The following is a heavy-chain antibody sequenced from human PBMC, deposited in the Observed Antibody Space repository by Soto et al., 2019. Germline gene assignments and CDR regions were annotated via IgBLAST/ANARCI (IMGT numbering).Heavy chain of an antibody. CDR3: AKDPWGYDIPPYYFDY. Sequence: EVQLLESGGGLVQPGGSLRLSCAASGFTFSSYAMSWVRQAPGKGLEWVSAISGSGGSTYYADSVKGRFTISRDNSKNTLYLQMNSLRAEYTAVYYCAKDPWGYDIPPYYFDYWGQGTLVTVSS. CDR1: GFTFSSYA. CDR2: ISGSGGST. J-gene: IGHJ4*02. V-gene: IGHV3-23*01. D-gene: IGHD3-9*01.